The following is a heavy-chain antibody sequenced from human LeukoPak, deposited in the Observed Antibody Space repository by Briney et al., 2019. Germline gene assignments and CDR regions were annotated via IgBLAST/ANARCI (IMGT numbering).Heavy chain of an antibody. V-gene: IGHV3-23*01. J-gene: IGHJ6*02. CDR3: AKMDARTTAMRGMDV. CDR1: GFIFSNYA. CDR2: ISGGGGTT. Sequence: GGSLRLSCAASGFIFSNYAMSWVRQAPGEGLEWVSGISGGGGTTYYADSVKGRFTISRDNFQNTLYLQMNSLRADDTAVYYCAKMDARTTAMRGMDVWGQGTTVTVSS. D-gene: IGHD1-1*01.